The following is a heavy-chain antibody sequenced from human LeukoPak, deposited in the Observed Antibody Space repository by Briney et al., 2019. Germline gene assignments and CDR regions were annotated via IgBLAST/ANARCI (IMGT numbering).Heavy chain of an antibody. J-gene: IGHJ4*02. Sequence: PSETLSLTXTVSGGSISSYYWSWIRQPAGKGLEWIGRIYTSGSTNYNPSLKSRVTMSVDTSKNQFSLKLSSVTAADTAVYYCARDFLVSSSSFSYFDYWGQGTLVTVSS. CDR3: ARDFLVSSSSFSYFDY. CDR1: GGSISSYY. D-gene: IGHD6-6*01. CDR2: IYTSGST. V-gene: IGHV4-4*07.